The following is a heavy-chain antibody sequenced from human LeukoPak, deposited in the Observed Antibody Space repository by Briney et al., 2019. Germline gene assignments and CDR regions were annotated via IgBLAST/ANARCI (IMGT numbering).Heavy chain of an antibody. CDR2: INSDGSST. CDR1: GFTFSSYL. CDR3: ARGGRDGYNLVGY. Sequence: GGSLRLSCAASGFTFSSYLMHWVRQAPGKGLVWVSRINSDGSSTSYADSVKGRFTISRDNAKNTLYLQMNSLRAEDTAVYYCARGGRDGYNLVGYWGQGTLVTVSS. V-gene: IGHV3-74*01. J-gene: IGHJ4*02. D-gene: IGHD5-24*01.